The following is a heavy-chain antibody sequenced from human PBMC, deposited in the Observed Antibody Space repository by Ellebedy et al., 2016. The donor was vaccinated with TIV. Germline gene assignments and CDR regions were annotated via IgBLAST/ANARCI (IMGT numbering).Heavy chain of an antibody. Sequence: SETLSLTCTVSGGSISSSSYYWGWIRQPPGKGLEWIGSIYYSGSTYYNPSLKSRVTISVDTSKNQFSLKLSSVTAADTAVYYCAGAPISYYYGMDVWGQGTTVTVSS. CDR1: GGSISSSSYY. CDR3: AGAPISYYYGMDV. J-gene: IGHJ6*02. CDR2: IYYSGST. D-gene: IGHD1-14*01. V-gene: IGHV4-39*07.